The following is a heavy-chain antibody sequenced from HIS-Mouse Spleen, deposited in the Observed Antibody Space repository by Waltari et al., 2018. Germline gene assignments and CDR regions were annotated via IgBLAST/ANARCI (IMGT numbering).Heavy chain of an antibody. D-gene: IGHD3-10*01. V-gene: IGHV4-39*07. J-gene: IGHJ4*02. Sequence: QLQLQESGPGLVKPSETLSLTCTVSGGSISSSSYYWGWIRQPPGKGLEWIGSIYYSGSTYYHPSLKSRVTISVDTSKNQFSLKLSSVTAADTAVYYCARVPSPPMVRGNLFDYWGQGTLVTVSS. CDR3: ARVPSPPMVRGNLFDY. CDR2: IYYSGST. CDR1: GGSISSSSYY.